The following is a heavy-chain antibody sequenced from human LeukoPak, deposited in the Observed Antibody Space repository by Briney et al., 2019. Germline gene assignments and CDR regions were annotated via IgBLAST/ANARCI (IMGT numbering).Heavy chain of an antibody. J-gene: IGHJ6*03. CDR2: VSAYNGNT. CDR1: GYTFTSYA. D-gene: IGHD6-25*01. Sequence: ASVTVSCKASGYTFTSYAFSWVRQAPGQGLEWMGWVSAYNGNTNYAQKFQGRVTMTTDTSTSTAYMDLRSLRSDDTAVYYCARVVLGAARILLTPGDYYYYMDVWGKGTTVTVSS. V-gene: IGHV1-18*01. CDR3: ARVVLGAARILLTPGDYYYYMDV.